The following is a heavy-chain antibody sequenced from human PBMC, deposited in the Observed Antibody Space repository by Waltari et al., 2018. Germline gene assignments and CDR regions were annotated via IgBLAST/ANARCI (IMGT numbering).Heavy chain of an antibody. V-gene: IGHV1-69-2*01. D-gene: IGHD6-19*01. CDR2: VDPEDGET. Sequence: EVQLVQSGAEVKKPGATVKISCKASGYPFTDYYMHWVQPAPGKGPEWMGRVDPEDGETIYAEKFQGRVTITADTSTDTAYMELSSLRSEDTAVYYCATVGSGWYRKEYYFDYWGQGTLVTVSS. CDR1: GYPFTDYY. J-gene: IGHJ4*02. CDR3: ATVGSGWYRKEYYFDY.